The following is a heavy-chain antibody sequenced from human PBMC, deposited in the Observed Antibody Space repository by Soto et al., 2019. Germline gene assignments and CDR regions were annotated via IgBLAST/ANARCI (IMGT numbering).Heavy chain of an antibody. CDR2: IYPADSDT. V-gene: IGHV5-51*01. CDR1: GCSFTTNW. CDR3: ARRPGSAFDV. Sequence: GESLKISCKASGCSFTTNWIGWVRQMPGKGLEWMGIIYPADSDTRYSPSFQGQVTISADKSIITAYLQWSSLKASDTAMYYCARRPGSAFDVWGQGTMVTVSS. D-gene: IGHD3-10*01. J-gene: IGHJ3*01.